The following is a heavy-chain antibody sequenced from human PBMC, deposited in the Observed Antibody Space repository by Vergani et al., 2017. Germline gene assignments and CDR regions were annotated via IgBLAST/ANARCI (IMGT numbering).Heavy chain of an antibody. CDR3: ARDEVGAIDI. CDR2: MNPNSGGT. V-gene: IGHV1-2*02. Sequence: QVQLVQSGAEVKKPGASVKVSCKASGYTFTSYDINWVRQATGQGLEWMGWMNPNSGGTNYAQKFQGRVTMTRDTSISTAYMELSRLRSDDTAVYYCARDEVGAIDIWGQGTMVTVSS. J-gene: IGHJ3*02. CDR1: GYTFTSYD. D-gene: IGHD1-26*01.